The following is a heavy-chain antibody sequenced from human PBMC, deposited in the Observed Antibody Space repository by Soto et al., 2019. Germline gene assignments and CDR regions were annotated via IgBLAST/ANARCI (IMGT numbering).Heavy chain of an antibody. J-gene: IGHJ4*02. CDR2: IYPGDSDT. D-gene: IGHD2-2*01. Sequence: GESLKISCKGSGYSFTSYWIGWVRQMPGKKLEWMGIIYPGDSDTRYSPSFQGQVTLSADTSISPAYRQWSSLKASDTAMYYCARLTRDCSSTNCCKGGFDYWGQGTLVTVSS. CDR3: ARLTRDCSSTNCCKGGFDY. V-gene: IGHV5-51*01. CDR1: GYSFTSYW.